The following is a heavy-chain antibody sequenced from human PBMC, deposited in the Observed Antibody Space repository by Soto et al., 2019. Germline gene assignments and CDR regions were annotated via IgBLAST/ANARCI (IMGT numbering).Heavy chain of an antibody. CDR2: IYHSGST. CDR1: GGSISSSNW. Sequence: PSETLSLTCAVSGGSISSSNWWSWVRQPPGEGLEWIGEIYHSGSTNYNPSLKSRVTISVDKSKNQFSLKLSSVTAADTAVYYCARVYCSGGSCKRGDYFDYWGQGTLVTVSS. CDR3: ARVYCSGGSCKRGDYFDY. V-gene: IGHV4-4*02. J-gene: IGHJ4*02. D-gene: IGHD2-15*01.